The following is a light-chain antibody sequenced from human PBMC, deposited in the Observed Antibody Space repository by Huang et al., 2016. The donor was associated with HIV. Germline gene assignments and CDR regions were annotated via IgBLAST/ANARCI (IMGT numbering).Light chain of an antibody. V-gene: IGKV4-1*01. Sequence: DIVMTQSPDSLTVSLGERATINCKSSQSVLYSSNNNNYLAWYQQKPGQPPKLLIYWASTREAGVPDRFSGSGSGTDFTFTISSLQAEDVAVYYCQQYYNTPSFGQGTKVEIK. J-gene: IGKJ1*01. CDR2: WAS. CDR1: QSVLYSSNNNNY. CDR3: QQYYNTPS.